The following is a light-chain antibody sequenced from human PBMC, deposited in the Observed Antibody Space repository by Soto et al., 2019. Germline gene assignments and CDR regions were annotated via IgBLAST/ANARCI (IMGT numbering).Light chain of an antibody. V-gene: IGKV3-20*01. CDR2: GAS. J-gene: IGKJ4*01. CDR3: QQCGGSALT. Sequence: EIVLTQSPGTLSLSPRQTATLSCTASQTVSSNCLAWYQQKPGQAPRLLIFGASNRATGIPDRFSGSGSGTEFTLIISCLEPEDFVLYYCQQCGGSALTFGGGTKVEIK. CDR1: QTVSSNC.